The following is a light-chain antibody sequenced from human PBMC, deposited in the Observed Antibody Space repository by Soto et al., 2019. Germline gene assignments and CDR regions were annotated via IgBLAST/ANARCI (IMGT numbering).Light chain of an antibody. CDR3: SSFTSKGTLI. CDR2: EVR. CDR1: MRDIAAYNL. Sequence: QSALTQPASVSGSPGQSIPISCAGTMRDIAAYNLVSWYQQHPGKAPRLIFYEVRNRPSGIRLRVSAFKSGNTGSLTISGLQAEDEAHYYFSSFTSKGTLIFGRGTMLTVL. J-gene: IGLJ2*01. V-gene: IGLV2-14*01.